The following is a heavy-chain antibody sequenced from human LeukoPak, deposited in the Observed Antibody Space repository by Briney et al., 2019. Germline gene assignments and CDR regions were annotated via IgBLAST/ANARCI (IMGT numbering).Heavy chain of an antibody. D-gene: IGHD6-19*01. V-gene: IGHV4-39*07. Sequence: SSETLSLTCTVSGGSSSSSSNYWAWIRQPPGKGLEWIGSIYYSGSTYYNPSLKSRLTISVDTSKNQFSLKLSSVTAADTAVYYCARRRGNTSGFQGYYFDYWGQGTLVTVSS. J-gene: IGHJ4*02. CDR1: GGSSSSSSNY. CDR2: IYYSGST. CDR3: ARRRGNTSGFQGYYFDY.